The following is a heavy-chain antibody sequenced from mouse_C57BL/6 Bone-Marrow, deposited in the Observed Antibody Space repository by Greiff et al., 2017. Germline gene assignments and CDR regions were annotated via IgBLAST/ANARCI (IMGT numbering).Heavy chain of an antibody. CDR2: IDPENGDT. CDR3: TTSNWDDY. D-gene: IGHD4-1*01. J-gene: IGHJ2*01. CDR1: GFNIKDDY. V-gene: IGHV14-4*01. Sequence: VQLQQSGAELVRPGASVKLSCTASGFNIKDDYMHWVKQRPEQGLEWIGWIDPENGDTEYASKFQGKATITADTPSNTAYLQLSSLTSEDTAVYYCTTSNWDDYGGQGTTLTVSS.